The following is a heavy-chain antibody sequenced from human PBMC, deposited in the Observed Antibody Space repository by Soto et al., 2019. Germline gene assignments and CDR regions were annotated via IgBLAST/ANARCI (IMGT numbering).Heavy chain of an antibody. D-gene: IGHD6-19*01. CDR2: IYPGDSDT. V-gene: IGHV5-51*01. CDR1: GYSFTSYW. J-gene: IGHJ5*02. Sequence: GESLKISCKGSGYSFTSYWIGWVRQMPGKGLEWMGIIYPGDSDTRYSPSFQGQVTISADKSISTAYLQWSSLKASDTAMYYCARRTMSRGRTDSSGWQNWFDPWGQGTLVTVSS. CDR3: ARRTMSRGRTDSSGWQNWFDP.